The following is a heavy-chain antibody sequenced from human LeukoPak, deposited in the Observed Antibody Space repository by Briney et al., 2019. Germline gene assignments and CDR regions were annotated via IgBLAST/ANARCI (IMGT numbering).Heavy chain of an antibody. CDR1: GVSFSGYY. Sequence: SETLFLTCAVYGVSFSGYYWSWIRQPPGKGLEWIGEINHSGSTNYNPSLKSRVTISVDTSKNQFSLKLSSVTAADTAVYYCARGRPDSRRITMVRGVIGWFDPWGQGTLVTVSS. CDR2: INHSGST. D-gene: IGHD3-10*01. V-gene: IGHV4-34*01. CDR3: ARGRPDSRRITMVRGVIGWFDP. J-gene: IGHJ5*02.